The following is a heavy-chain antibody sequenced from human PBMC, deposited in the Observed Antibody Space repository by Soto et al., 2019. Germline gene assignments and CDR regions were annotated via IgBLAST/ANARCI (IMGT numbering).Heavy chain of an antibody. Sequence: QVQLVQSGAEVKKPGASVKVSCKASGYTFTDYYMNWVRQAPGQGLEWMGWINPNSGGTNYAQKFQGRVTMTRDTSISTAYRELGRLRSDDTAVYYCATWGIAVAPFFDYWGQGTLVTVSS. J-gene: IGHJ4*02. V-gene: IGHV1-2*02. CDR3: ATWGIAVAPFFDY. CDR2: INPNSGGT. CDR1: GYTFTDYY. D-gene: IGHD6-19*01.